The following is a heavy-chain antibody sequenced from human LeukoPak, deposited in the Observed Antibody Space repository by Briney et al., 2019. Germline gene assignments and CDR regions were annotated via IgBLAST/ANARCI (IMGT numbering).Heavy chain of an antibody. CDR3: AGDYGQLRVGAAGGVFDI. V-gene: IGHV4-59*01. Sequence: PSETLSLTCTVSGGSISSYYWSWIRQPPGKGLEWIGYIYYSGSTNYNPSLKSRVTISVDTSKNQFSLKLSSVTAADTAVYYCAGDYGQLRVGAAGGVFDIWGQGTMVTVSS. J-gene: IGHJ3*02. CDR1: GGSISSYY. CDR2: IYYSGST. D-gene: IGHD1-26*01.